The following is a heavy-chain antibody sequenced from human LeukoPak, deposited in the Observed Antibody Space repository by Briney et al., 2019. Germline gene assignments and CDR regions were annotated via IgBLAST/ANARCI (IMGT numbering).Heavy chain of an antibody. CDR3: AKVALNYYGSGSYYGMDV. J-gene: IGHJ6*02. V-gene: IGHV3-23*01. D-gene: IGHD3-10*01. Sequence: GGSLRLSCAASGFAFDNFAMHWVRRAPGKGLEWVSGISGSGGSTYYADSVKGRFTISRDNSKNTLYLQMNSLRAEDTAVYYCAKVALNYYGSGSYYGMDVWGQGTTVTVSS. CDR2: ISGSGGST. CDR1: GFAFDNFA.